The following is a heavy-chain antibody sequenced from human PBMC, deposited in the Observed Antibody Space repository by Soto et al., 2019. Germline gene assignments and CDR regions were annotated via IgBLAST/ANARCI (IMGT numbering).Heavy chain of an antibody. CDR3: ARXTEMVYATYYYYYGMDV. Sequence: GVSLRLSCAASGFTFSSYGMHWVRQAPGKGLEWVAVIWYDGSNKYYADSVKGRFTISRDNSKNTLYLQMNSLRAEDTAVYYCARXTEMVYATYYYYYGMDVWGQGTTVTVSS. CDR1: GFTFSSYG. J-gene: IGHJ6*01. CDR2: IWYDGSNK. D-gene: IGHD2-8*01. V-gene: IGHV3-33*01.